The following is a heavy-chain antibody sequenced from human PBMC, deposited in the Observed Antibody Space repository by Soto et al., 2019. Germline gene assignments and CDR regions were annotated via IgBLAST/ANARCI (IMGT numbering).Heavy chain of an antibody. J-gene: IGHJ4*02. D-gene: IGHD6-6*01. CDR3: ARGSQSYSSSFAFDY. Sequence: GASVKVSCKASGGTFSSYAISWVRQAPGQGLEWMGGIIPIFGTANYAQRFQGRVTITADESTSTAYMELSSLRSEDTAVYYCARGSQSYSSSFAFDYWGQGTLVTVSS. V-gene: IGHV1-69*13. CDR1: GGTFSSYA. CDR2: IIPIFGTA.